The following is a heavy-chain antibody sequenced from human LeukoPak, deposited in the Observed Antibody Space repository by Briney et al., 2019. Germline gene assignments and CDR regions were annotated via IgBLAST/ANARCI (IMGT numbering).Heavy chain of an antibody. J-gene: IGHJ4*02. V-gene: IGHV3-30*18. CDR2: ISYDGTYK. Sequence: GGSLRLSCAASGFTFSSYGMHWVRQAPGKGLEGVAVISYDGTYKYYADSVKGRFTISGDNSKNTLYLQMNSLRAEDTAVYYCAKSGQNYYGSVWGQGTQVTVSS. CDR1: GFTFSSYG. D-gene: IGHD3-10*01. CDR3: AKSGQNYYGSV.